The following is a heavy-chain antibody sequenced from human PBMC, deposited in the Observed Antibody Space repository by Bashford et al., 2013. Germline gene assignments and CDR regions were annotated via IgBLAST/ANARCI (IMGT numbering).Heavy chain of an antibody. D-gene: IGHD3-22*01. V-gene: IGHV4-4*07. CDR1: GGSLSSYY. Sequence: SETLSLTCTVSGGSLSSYYWSWIRQPAGKGLEWVGRIYSSGTSNYNPSLKSRVTMSVDTSKNQFSLNLSSVTGADTAVYYCARSPCYYDSSGYQRCDAFDIVGQGTMVTVSS. J-gene: IGHJ3*02. CDR2: IYSSGTS. CDR3: ARSPCYYDSSGYQRCDAFDI.